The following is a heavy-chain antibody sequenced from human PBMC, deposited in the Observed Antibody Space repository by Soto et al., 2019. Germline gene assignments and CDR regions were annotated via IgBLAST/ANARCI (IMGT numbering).Heavy chain of an antibody. CDR3: AKDIADCGNGICSGPLSF. CDR1: GFIFSNYA. V-gene: IGHV3-23*01. D-gene: IGHD2-8*01. CDR2: IRGSGDTT. Sequence: EVHLLESGGGLVQPGGSLRLSCAASGFIFSNYAMNWVRQAPGKGLEWVSHIRGSGDTTFYADSVKGRFTISRDNSKNTMYLEVNSLRAEDTAIYYCAKDIADCGNGICSGPLSFWGQGTLVTVSS. J-gene: IGHJ4*02.